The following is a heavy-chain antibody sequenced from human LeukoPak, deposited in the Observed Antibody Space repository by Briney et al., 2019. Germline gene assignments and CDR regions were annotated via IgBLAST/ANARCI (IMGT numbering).Heavy chain of an antibody. J-gene: IGHJ4*02. D-gene: IGHD3-9*01. Sequence: ASVKVSCKASGYTFTSYDINWVRQATGQGLEWMGWMNPNSGNTGYAQKFQGRVTMTRNTSISTAYMELSSLRSEDTAVYYCARGFFFEWLRFTYFDCWGQGTLVTVSS. CDR2: MNPNSGNT. CDR1: GYTFTSYD. V-gene: IGHV1-8*01. CDR3: ARGFFFEWLRFTYFDC.